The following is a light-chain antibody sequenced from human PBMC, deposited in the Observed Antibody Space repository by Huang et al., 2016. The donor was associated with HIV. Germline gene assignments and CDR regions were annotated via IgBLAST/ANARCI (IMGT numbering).Light chain of an antibody. Sequence: IQLTQFPSSLSASVGDRVTITCRASQDVSSYVTWYQQKPGKAPNLLIYGASTLQRGVPSRFSGSGSGTDFTLAISNLHPEDFAVYYCQQLNSYPLTFGGGTKVEMK. CDR2: GAS. V-gene: IGKV1-9*01. CDR1: QDVSSY. J-gene: IGKJ4*01. CDR3: QQLNSYPLT.